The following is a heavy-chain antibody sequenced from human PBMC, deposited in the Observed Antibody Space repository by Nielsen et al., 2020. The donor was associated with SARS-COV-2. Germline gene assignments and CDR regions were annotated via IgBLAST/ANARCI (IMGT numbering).Heavy chain of an antibody. CDR1: GFTFSAYW. J-gene: IGHJ4*02. CDR2: LKDDGSAR. V-gene: IGHV3-7*01. CDR3: ASLNWVDPTSN. D-gene: IGHD1-1*01. Sequence: GGSLRLSCVASGFTFSAYWMNWVRQAPGKGLELVANLKDDGSARYYVDSVKGRFTISKDNAKNSLYLQMHNLRAEDTAVYFCASLNWVDPTSNWGPGTPVTVSA.